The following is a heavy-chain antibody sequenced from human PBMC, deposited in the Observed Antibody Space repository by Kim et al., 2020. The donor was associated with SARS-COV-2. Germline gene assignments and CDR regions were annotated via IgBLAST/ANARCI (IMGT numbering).Heavy chain of an antibody. Sequence: GGSLRLSCAASGFTSSSYGMHWVRQAPGKGLEWVAVISYDGSNKYFADSVKGRFTISRDNSKNTLSLQMDSLKPEDTAIYYCAKAGYSSTWYTPNFDYWGQGTLVTVSS. V-gene: IGHV3-30*18. D-gene: IGHD6-13*01. CDR2: ISYDGSNK. CDR1: GFTSSSYG. CDR3: AKAGYSSTWYTPNFDY. J-gene: IGHJ4*02.